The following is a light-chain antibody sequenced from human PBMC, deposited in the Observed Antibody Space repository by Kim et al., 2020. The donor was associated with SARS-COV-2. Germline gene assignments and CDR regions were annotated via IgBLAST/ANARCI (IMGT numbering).Light chain of an antibody. CDR1: QGINSY. Sequence: DIQLTQSPSFLSASVGDRVTITCRASQGINSYLAWYQQKPGKAPKLLIYAASTLQSGVPSRFSGSGSGTEFTLTISSLQPEDFATYYCQQLNSYPPYTFGQGTKLEI. CDR3: QQLNSYPPYT. J-gene: IGKJ2*01. V-gene: IGKV1-9*01. CDR2: AAS.